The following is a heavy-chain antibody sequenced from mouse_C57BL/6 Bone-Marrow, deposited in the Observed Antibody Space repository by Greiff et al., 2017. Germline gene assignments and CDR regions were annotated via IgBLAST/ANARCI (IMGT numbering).Heavy chain of an antibody. CDR3: ARSYGSSLGFAY. J-gene: IGHJ3*01. CDR2: IYPGSGST. D-gene: IGHD1-1*01. V-gene: IGHV1-55*01. CDR1: GYTFTSYW. Sequence: QVQLQQPGAELVKPGASVKMSCKASGYTFTSYWITWVKQRPGQGLEWSGDIYPGSGSTNYNEKFKSKATLTVDTSSSTAYMQLSSLTSEDSAVYYCARSYGSSLGFAYWGQGTLVTVSA.